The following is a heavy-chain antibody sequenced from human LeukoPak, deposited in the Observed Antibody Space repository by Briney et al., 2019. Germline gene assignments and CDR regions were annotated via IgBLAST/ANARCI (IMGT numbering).Heavy chain of an antibody. Sequence: GGSLRLSCAASGFTFSSYGMHWVRQAPGKGLEWVAFIRYDGSNKYYADSVKGRFTISRDNSKNTLYLQMNSLRAEDTAVYYCARGRAAAGRLYYYMDVWGKGTTVTVSS. CDR3: ARGRAAAGRLYYYMDV. D-gene: IGHD6-13*01. CDR2: IRYDGSNK. CDR1: GFTFSSYG. J-gene: IGHJ6*03. V-gene: IGHV3-30*02.